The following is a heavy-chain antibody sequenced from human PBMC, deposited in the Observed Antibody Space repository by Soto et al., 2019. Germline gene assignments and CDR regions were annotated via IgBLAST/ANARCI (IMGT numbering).Heavy chain of an antibody. J-gene: IGHJ4*01. Sequence: GASVKVSCKASGYTFSNYCLNWVRQAPGQGLEWMGWISAYNSNTTYAQKFQGRVTMTTDTSTNTAYMELRSLRSDDTAVYYCARGVPYYDILTGYYELFDYWG. CDR1: GYTFSNYC. CDR2: ISAYNSNT. D-gene: IGHD3-9*01. CDR3: ARGVPYYDILTGYYELFDY. V-gene: IGHV1-18*01.